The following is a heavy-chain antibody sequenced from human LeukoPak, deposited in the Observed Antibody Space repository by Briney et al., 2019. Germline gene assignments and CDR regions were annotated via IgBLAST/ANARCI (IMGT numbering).Heavy chain of an antibody. Sequence: PSQTLSLTCTVSGGSISSGSYYWSWIRQPAGKGLEWIGYTYHSGSTYYNPSLKSRVTISVDRSKNQFSLKLSSVTAADTAVYYCASRDAGADAFDIWGQGTMVTVSS. J-gene: IGHJ3*02. CDR1: GGSISSGSYY. D-gene: IGHD7-27*01. CDR2: TYHSGST. CDR3: ASRDAGADAFDI. V-gene: IGHV4-30-2*01.